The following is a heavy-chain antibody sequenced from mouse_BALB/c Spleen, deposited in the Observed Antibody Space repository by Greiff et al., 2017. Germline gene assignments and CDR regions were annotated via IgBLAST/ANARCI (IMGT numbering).Heavy chain of an antibody. Sequence: EVKLMESGGGLVQPGGSLKLSCAASGFTFSSYGMSWVRQTPDKRLELVATINSNGGSTYYPDSVKGRFTISRDNAKNTLYLQMSSLKSEDTAMYYCASIYDGYPYYAMDYWGQGTSVTVSS. CDR2: INSNGGST. V-gene: IGHV5-6-3*01. D-gene: IGHD2-3*01. CDR3: ASIYDGYPYYAMDY. J-gene: IGHJ4*01. CDR1: GFTFSSYG.